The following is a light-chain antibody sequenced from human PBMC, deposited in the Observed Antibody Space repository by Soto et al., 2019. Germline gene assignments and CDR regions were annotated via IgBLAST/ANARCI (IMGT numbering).Light chain of an antibody. CDR2: DVS. V-gene: IGLV2-8*01. Sequence: QSALTQPPSASGSPGQSVTISCTGTSSDIGDSNSVSWYQQHPGKAPKLMIYDVSKRPSGVPDRFSGSKSGNTASLTVSGLQAEDDAHYYCSSYAGSNNYVFGTGTKLTV. CDR1: SSDIGDSNS. CDR3: SSYAGSNNYV. J-gene: IGLJ1*01.